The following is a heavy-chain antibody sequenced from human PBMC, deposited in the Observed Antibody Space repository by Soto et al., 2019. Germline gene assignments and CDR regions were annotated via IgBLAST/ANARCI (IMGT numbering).Heavy chain of an antibody. J-gene: IGHJ6*02. CDR1: GFTFSSYG. CDR3: ARVSAADYYYYYGMDV. Sequence: GGSLRLSCAASGFTFSSYGMHWVRQAPGKGLEWVAVIWYDGSNKYYADSVKGRFTISRDNSKNTLYLQMNSLRAEDTAVYYCARVSAADYYYYYGMDVRGQGTTVTVSS. D-gene: IGHD6-13*01. CDR2: IWYDGSNK. V-gene: IGHV3-33*01.